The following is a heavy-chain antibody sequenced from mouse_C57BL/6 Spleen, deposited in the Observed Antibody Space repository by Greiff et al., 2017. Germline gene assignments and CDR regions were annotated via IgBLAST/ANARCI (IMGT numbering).Heavy chain of an antibody. J-gene: IGHJ2*01. D-gene: IGHD1-1*01. CDR1: GFTFSSYA. Sequence: EVKVVESGEGLVKPGGSLKLSCAASGFTFSSYAMSWVRQTPEKRLEWVAYISSGGDYIYYADTVKGRFTISRDNARNTLYLQMSSLKSEDTAMYYCTRVGLRDYFDYWGQGTTLTVSS. CDR2: ISSGGDYI. V-gene: IGHV5-9-1*02. CDR3: TRVGLRDYFDY.